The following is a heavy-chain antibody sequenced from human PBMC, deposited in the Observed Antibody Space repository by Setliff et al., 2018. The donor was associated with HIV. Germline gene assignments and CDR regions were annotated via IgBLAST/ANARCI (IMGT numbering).Heavy chain of an antibody. J-gene: IGHJ3*02. CDR3: ARVFPPIRGAPFGTPPGAFDI. CDR2: IYPSGGT. Sequence: LSLTCSVFGDSMSPYYWSWIRQSASKGQEWIGRIYPSGGTIYNPSLRSRVTLSVDTSQNQFSLRLTSVTAADTAIYYCARVFPPIRGAPFGTPPGAFDIWGQGTMVTVSS. CDR1: GDSMSPYY. D-gene: IGHD2-15*01. V-gene: IGHV4-4*07.